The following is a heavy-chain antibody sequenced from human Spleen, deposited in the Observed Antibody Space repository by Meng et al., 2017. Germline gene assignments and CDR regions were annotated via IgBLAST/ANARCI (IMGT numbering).Heavy chain of an antibody. CDR2: ISSSGSTI. CDR1: GFTFSSYE. D-gene: IGHD5-24*01. Sequence: GESLKISCAASGFTFSSYEMNWVRQAPGKGLEWVSYISSSGSTIYYADSVKGRFTISRDNSKNTLYLQMNSLRAEDTAVYYCAKGLDGYNRWGFDCWGQGTLVTVSS. CDR3: AKGLDGYNRWGFDC. V-gene: IGHV3-48*03. J-gene: IGHJ4*02.